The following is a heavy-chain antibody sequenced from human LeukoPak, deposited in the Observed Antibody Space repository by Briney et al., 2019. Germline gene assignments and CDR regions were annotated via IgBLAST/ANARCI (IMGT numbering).Heavy chain of an antibody. D-gene: IGHD5-18*01. CDR2: IYYSGST. CDR1: GGSISSYY. Sequence: PSETLSLTCTVSGGSISSYYWSWIRQPPGKGLEWIGYIYYSGSTNYNPSLKSRVTISVDTSKNQFSLKLSSVTAADTAVYYCANIGVDTAMVTVGAFDIWGQGTMVTVSS. V-gene: IGHV4-59*01. CDR3: ANIGVDTAMVTVGAFDI. J-gene: IGHJ3*02.